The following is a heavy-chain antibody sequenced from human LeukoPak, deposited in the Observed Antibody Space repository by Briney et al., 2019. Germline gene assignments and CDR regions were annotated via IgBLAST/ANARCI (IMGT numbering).Heavy chain of an antibody. V-gene: IGHV3-74*01. CDR2: INSDDTDT. D-gene: IGHD3-22*01. CDR3: TRDAGHCHSSGCWKPSDY. J-gene: IGHJ4*02. Sequence: GGSLRLSCAASGFNFRSYWMQWVRQVPGKGPVWVARINSDDTDTYADSVKGRFTISRDNADNMLYLQMNSLKADDTAVYYCTRDAGHCHSSGCWKPSDYWGQGALVTASS. CDR1: GFNFRSYW.